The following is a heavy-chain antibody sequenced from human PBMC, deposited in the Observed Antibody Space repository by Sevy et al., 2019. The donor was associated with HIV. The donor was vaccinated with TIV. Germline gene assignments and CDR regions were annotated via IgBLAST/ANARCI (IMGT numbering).Heavy chain of an antibody. V-gene: IGHV1-24*01. CDR2: FDPEDGET. CDR3: ATLDFWSDYPFYGVDV. CDR1: GYTLSKLP. J-gene: IGHJ6*02. D-gene: IGHD3-3*01. Sequence: ASVKVSCKVSGYTLSKLPMHWVRQAPGKGLEWMGGFDPEDGETIYAQKFQGRVIMTEDTSSDTAYMELSSLRSEDTAVYHCATLDFWSDYPFYGVDVWGQGTTVTVSS.